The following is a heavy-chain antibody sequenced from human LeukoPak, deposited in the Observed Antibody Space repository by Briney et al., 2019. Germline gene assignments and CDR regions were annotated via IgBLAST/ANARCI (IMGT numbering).Heavy chain of an antibody. J-gene: IGHJ4*02. CDR2: IYYTGT. Sequence: SETLSLTCTVSGGSVTNYYWSWIRQTPGKGLEWIGYIYYTGTSYNPSLKSRVTISADTSKNQFSLKLISVTAADTAVYYCASRKLGNDYWGQGTLVTVSS. CDR1: GGSVTNYY. V-gene: IGHV4-59*02. D-gene: IGHD7-27*01. CDR3: ASRKLGNDY.